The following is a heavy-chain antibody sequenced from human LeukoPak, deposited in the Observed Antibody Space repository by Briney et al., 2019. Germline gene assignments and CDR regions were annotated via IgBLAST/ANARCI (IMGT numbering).Heavy chain of an antibody. CDR1: GFTFSSYS. CDR2: ISSSSSYI. J-gene: IGHJ3*02. D-gene: IGHD6-19*01. CDR3: ARGSSGWYGAFDI. V-gene: IGHV3-21*01. Sequence: PGGSLRLSCAASGFTFSSYSMNWVRQAPGKGLEWVSSISSSSSYIYYADSVKGRFTISRDNAKNSLYLQMNSLRAEDTAVYYCARGSSGWYGAFDIWGQGTIVTVSS.